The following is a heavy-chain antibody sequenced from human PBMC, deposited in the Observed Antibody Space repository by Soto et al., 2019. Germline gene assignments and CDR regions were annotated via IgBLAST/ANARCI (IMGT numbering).Heavy chain of an antibody. Sequence: SETLSLTCTVSGGSISSYYWSWIRQPPGKGLEWIGYIYYSGTTNYNPSLKSRVTISVDTSKNQFSLKLSSVTAADTAVYYCARVPWLSYFDYWGQGTLVTVSS. CDR1: GGSISSYY. CDR2: IYYSGTT. J-gene: IGHJ4*02. D-gene: IGHD6-19*01. V-gene: IGHV4-59*01. CDR3: ARVPWLSYFDY.